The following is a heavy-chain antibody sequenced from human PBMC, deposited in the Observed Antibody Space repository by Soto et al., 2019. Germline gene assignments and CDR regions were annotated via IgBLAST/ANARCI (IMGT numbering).Heavy chain of an antibody. CDR2: ITTSDDST. V-gene: IGHV3-23*01. J-gene: IGHJ5*02. Sequence: EVQLFESGGGLVEPGESLRLSCAASGFIFKDFAMSWVRQAPGKGLEWVSTITTSDDSTYSADSVRGRVTISRDNSANTLCLQMSSLRGDDTATYYCTKGDSSGYFDPSAGYSTPDHWGQGTLVTVSS. CDR1: GFIFKDFA. D-gene: IGHD2-15*01. CDR3: TKGDSSGYFDPSAGYSTPDH.